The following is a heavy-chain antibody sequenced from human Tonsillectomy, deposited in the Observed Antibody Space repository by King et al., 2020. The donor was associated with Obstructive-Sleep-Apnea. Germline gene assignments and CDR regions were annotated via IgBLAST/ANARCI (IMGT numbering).Heavy chain of an antibody. J-gene: IGHJ4*02. V-gene: IGHV3-74*01. Sequence: VQLVESGGGLVQPGGSLRLSCAASGFTLGSYWMHWVRQGPEKGLVCVSRINSDGTSTNYADSVNGRLTISRDIAKNTLYLQMNNLRAEDTAVYYCARDPVASYYFVYWGQGTLVTVSS. CDR3: ARDPVASYYFVY. CDR2: INSDGTST. CDR1: GFTLGSYW. D-gene: IGHD4-23*01.